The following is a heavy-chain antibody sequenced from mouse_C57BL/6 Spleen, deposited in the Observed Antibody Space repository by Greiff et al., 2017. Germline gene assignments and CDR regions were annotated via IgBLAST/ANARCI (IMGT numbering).Heavy chain of an antibody. CDR2: INPNNGGT. CDR1: GYTFTDYN. D-gene: IGHD3-2*02. V-gene: IGHV1-18*01. Sequence: VQLQQSGPELVKPGASVKIPCKASGYTFTDYNMDWVKQSHGKSLEWIGDINPNNGGTIYNQKFKGKATLTVDKSSSTAYMELRSLTSEDTAVYYCARGSDSSGPAWFAYWGQGTLVTVSA. J-gene: IGHJ3*01. CDR3: ARGSDSSGPAWFAY.